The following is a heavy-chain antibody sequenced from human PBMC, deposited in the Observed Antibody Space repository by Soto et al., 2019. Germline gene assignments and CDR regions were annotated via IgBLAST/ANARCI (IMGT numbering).Heavy chain of an antibody. CDR1: GFTFSSYA. D-gene: IGHD3-22*01. CDR2: ISGSGSST. CDR3: AKDQDPAVIYDSSGYRYYYYYGMDV. J-gene: IGHJ6*02. Sequence: GGSLRLSCAASGFTFSSYAMSWVRQAPGKGLEWVSAISGSGSSTYYADSVKGRFTISRDNSKNTLYLQMNSLRAEDTAVYYCAKDQDPAVIYDSSGYRYYYYYGMDVWGQGTTVTVSS. V-gene: IGHV3-23*01.